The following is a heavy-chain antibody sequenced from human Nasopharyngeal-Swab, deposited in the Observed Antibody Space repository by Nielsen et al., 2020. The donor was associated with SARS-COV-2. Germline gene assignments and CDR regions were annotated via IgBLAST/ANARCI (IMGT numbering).Heavy chain of an antibody. CDR2: FDPEDGET. Sequence: ASVKVSCKVSGYTLTELSMHWVQQAPGKGLEWMGGFDPEDGETIYAQKFQGRVTMTEDTSTDTAYMELSSLRSEDTAVYYCATEPIPGIAVAGTHYYYYYGMDVWGQGTTVTVSS. D-gene: IGHD6-19*01. J-gene: IGHJ6*02. CDR3: ATEPIPGIAVAGTHYYYYYGMDV. CDR1: GYTLTELS. V-gene: IGHV1-24*01.